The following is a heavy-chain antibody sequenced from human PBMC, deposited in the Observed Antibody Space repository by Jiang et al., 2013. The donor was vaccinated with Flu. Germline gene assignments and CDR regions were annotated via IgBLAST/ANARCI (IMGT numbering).Heavy chain of an antibody. CDR1: GGTFSSYA. CDR2: IIPILGIA. V-gene: IGHV1-69*04. Sequence: GAEVKKPGSSVKVSCKASGGTFSSYAISWVRQAPGQGLEWMGRIIPILGIANYAQKFQGRVTITADKSTSTAYMELSSLRSEDTAVYYCARPYYYDSSGYYSGDDAFDIWGQGTMVTVSS. CDR3: ARPYYYDSSGYYSGDDAFDI. D-gene: IGHD3-22*01. J-gene: IGHJ3*02.